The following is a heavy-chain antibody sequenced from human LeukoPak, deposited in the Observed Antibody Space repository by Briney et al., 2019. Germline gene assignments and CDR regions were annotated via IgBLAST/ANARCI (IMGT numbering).Heavy chain of an antibody. CDR1: GFSFSDHY. CDR2: ISSSRSFT. D-gene: IGHD3-3*01. J-gene: IGHJ6*02. V-gene: IGHV3-11*03. Sequence: PGGSLRLSCAASGFSFSDHYMSWIRQAPGKGLEWVSYISSSRSFTNYADSVKGRFTISRDTAKNSLYLQMNSLRSEDTAVYYCAAGLRFWSGSLGDYYYYGMGVWGQGTTVTVSS. CDR3: AAGLRFWSGSLGDYYYYGMGV.